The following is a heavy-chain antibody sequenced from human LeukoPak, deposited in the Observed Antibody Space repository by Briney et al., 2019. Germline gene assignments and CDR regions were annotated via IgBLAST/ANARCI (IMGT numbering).Heavy chain of an antibody. J-gene: IGHJ4*02. V-gene: IGHV1-24*01. CDR3: ATVRRTNDVCLLFDY. CDR2: FDPEDGET. D-gene: IGHD2-8*01. CDR1: GYTLTELS. Sequence: GASVKVSCKVSGYTLTELSMNWVRQAPGKGLEWMGGFDPEDGETIYAQKFQGRVTMTEDTSTDTAYMELSSLRSEDTAVYYCATVRRTNDVCLLFDYWGQGTLVTVSS.